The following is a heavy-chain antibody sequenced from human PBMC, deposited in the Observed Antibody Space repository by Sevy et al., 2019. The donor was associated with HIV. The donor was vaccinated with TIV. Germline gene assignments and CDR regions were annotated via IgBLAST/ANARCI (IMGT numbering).Heavy chain of an antibody. CDR1: GFTFSSFS. D-gene: IGHD1-1*01. J-gene: IGHJ1*01. Sequence: GGSLRLSCAASGFTFSSFSMNWVRQAPGKGPEWISYISTRSSAIYYADSMKGRFTISRDNFQNSLFLQMNSLRPEDTAVYYCALERLSSDVAEYFQNWGQGTLVTVSS. CDR3: ALERLSSDVAEYFQN. CDR2: ISTRSSAI. V-gene: IGHV3-48*01.